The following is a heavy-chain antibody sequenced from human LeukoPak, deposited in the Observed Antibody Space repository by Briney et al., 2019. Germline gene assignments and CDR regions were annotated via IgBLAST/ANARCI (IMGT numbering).Heavy chain of an antibody. J-gene: IGHJ3*02. CDR3: ARDLAPRDAFDI. V-gene: IGHV1-69*04. CDR1: GYTFTSYG. CDR2: IIPILGIA. Sequence: SVKVSCKASGYTFTSYGISWVRQAPGQGLEWMGRIIPILGIANYAQKFQGRVTITADKSTSTAYMELSRLRSDDTAVYYCARDLAPRDAFDIWGQGTMVTVSS.